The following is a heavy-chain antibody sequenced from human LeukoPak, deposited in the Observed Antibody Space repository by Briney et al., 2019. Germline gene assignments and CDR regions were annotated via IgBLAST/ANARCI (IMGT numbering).Heavy chain of an antibody. J-gene: IGHJ4*02. CDR3: AKQAYCGGDCYRY. Sequence: QSGGSLRLSCAASGFTFYAMSWVRQAPGKGLEWVSAISGSGGSTYYADSVKGRFTISRDNSKNTLYLQMNSLRAEDTAVYYCAKQAYCGGDCYRYWGQGTLVTVSS. CDR2: ISGSGGST. CDR1: GFTFYA. V-gene: IGHV3-23*01. D-gene: IGHD2-21*02.